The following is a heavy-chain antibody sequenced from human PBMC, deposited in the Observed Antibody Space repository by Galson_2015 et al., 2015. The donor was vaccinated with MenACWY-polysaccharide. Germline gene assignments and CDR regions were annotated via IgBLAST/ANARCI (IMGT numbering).Heavy chain of an antibody. D-gene: IGHD3-10*01. V-gene: IGHV3-23*01. CDR2: ISGSGDNT. J-gene: IGHJ6*02. CDR1: GFTFNSYA. Sequence: SLRLSCAVSGFTFNSYAMSWVRQAPGKGLEWVSAISGSGDNTYYADSVRGRFTISRDNSKNTLFLRMNSLRVEDTAVYYCARRAPGWELFRQFFYYGMDVWGQGTTVTVSS. CDR3: ARRAPGWELFRQFFYYGMDV.